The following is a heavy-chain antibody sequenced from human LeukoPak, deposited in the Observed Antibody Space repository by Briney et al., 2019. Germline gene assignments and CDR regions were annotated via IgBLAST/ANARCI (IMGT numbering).Heavy chain of an antibody. D-gene: IGHD3-22*01. V-gene: IGHV3-48*03. Sequence: KTGGSLRLSCAASGFTFSSYEMNWVRQAPGKGLEWVSYISSSGSTIYYADSVKGRFTISRDNAKNSLYLQMNSLRAEDTAVYYCASPNNYYDIPRAFDYWGQGTLVTVSS. CDR3: ASPNNYYDIPRAFDY. J-gene: IGHJ4*02. CDR1: GFTFSSYE. CDR2: ISSSGSTI.